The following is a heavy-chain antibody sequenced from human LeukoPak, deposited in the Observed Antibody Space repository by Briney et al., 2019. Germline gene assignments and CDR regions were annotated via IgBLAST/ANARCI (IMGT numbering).Heavy chain of an antibody. V-gene: IGHV4-4*07. CDR1: GGSISSHY. CDR2: IYTSGST. CDR3: ARWDDSAWGFGN. D-gene: IGHD6-19*01. Sequence: PSETLSLTCTVSGGSISSHYWSWIRQPAGKGLEWIGRIYTSGSTNYNPSLKSRVTISVDTSKNQLSLKLTSVTAADTAVYYCARWDDSAWGFGNWGPGTLVTVSS. J-gene: IGHJ4*02.